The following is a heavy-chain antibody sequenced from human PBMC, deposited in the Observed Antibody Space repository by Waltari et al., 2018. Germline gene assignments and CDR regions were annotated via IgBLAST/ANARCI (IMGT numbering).Heavy chain of an antibody. D-gene: IGHD3-10*01. V-gene: IGHV1-69*12. CDR2: IIPFFNTT. Sequence: QVQLVQSGAEVKKPGSSVKVSCEPSGGAFTNYAITWVRQAPGQGLEWMGGIIPFFNTTNSAPKFQDRLTITADASTNTAYMELSSLRSDDTAVYYCARDHYYGSGSYYDYWGQGTLVTVSS. J-gene: IGHJ4*02. CDR3: ARDHYYGSGSYYDY. CDR1: GGAFTNYA.